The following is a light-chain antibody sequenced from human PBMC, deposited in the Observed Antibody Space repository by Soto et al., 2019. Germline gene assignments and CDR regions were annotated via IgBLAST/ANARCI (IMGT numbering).Light chain of an antibody. Sequence: QTVVTQEPSFSVSPGGTVTLTCGLSSGSVSTSYYPSWYQQTPGQAPRTLIYSTNTRSSGVPDRFSGSILGNKAALTITGAQADDESDYYCVLYMGSGNGWVFGGGTKLTVL. J-gene: IGLJ3*02. CDR2: STN. V-gene: IGLV8-61*01. CDR1: SGSVSTSYY. CDR3: VLYMGSGNGWV.